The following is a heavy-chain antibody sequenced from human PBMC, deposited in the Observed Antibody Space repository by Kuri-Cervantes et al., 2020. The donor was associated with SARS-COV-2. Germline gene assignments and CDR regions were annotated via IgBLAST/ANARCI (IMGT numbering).Heavy chain of an antibody. CDR1: GFTFSNSA. CDR3: AKCRVVPAQRGLYYMDV. CDR2: ISSSGHTT. Sequence: GESLKISCAASGFTFSNSAMGWVRQAPGKGLEWVSAISSSGHTTYYADSVRGRFTISRDNSKNTLYLQMNSLRAEDTAVYYCAKCRVVPAQRGLYYMDVWGKGTTVTVSS. D-gene: IGHD2-2*01. V-gene: IGHV3-23*01. J-gene: IGHJ6*03.